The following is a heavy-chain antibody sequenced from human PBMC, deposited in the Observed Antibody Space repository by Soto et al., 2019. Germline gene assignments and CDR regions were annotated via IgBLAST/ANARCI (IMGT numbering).Heavy chain of an antibody. CDR1: GGSISSGDYY. Sequence: SETLSLTCTVSGGSISSGDYYWSWIRQPPGKGLEWIGYIYYSGSTYYNQSLKSRVTISVDTSKNQFSLKLRSVTAADTVVYYCARGYFDWLFPSYNWFDPWGQGTLVTVSS. V-gene: IGHV4-30-4*01. D-gene: IGHD3-9*01. J-gene: IGHJ5*02. CDR3: ARGYFDWLFPSYNWFDP. CDR2: IYYSGST.